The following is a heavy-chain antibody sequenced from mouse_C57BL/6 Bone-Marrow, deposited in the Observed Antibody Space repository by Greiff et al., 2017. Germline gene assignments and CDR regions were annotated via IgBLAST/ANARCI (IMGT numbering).Heavy chain of an antibody. Sequence: QVTLKVCGPGILQLSQTLSLTCSFSGFSLSTLGMGVGWIRQPSGKGLEWLAHIWWDDDKFYNPALKSRLTISKDTSKNHVFLMIANVDTAATATYYCARATVVPFAYWGQGTLVTVSA. CDR1: GFSLSTLGMG. CDR3: ARATVVPFAY. V-gene: IGHV8-8*01. D-gene: IGHD1-1*01. CDR2: IWWDDDK. J-gene: IGHJ3*01.